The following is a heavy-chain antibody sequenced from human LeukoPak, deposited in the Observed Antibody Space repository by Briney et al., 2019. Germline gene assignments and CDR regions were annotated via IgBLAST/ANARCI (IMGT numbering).Heavy chain of an antibody. CDR2: IYYSGST. CDR1: GGSISSSSYY. Sequence: SETLSLTCTVSGGSISSSSYYWGWIRQPPGKGLEWIGSIYYSGSTYYNPSLKSRVTISVDTSKNQFSLKLSSVTAADTAVYYCAKSATKYYYDSSGPQDPWGQGTLVIVSS. V-gene: IGHV4-39*01. CDR3: AKSATKYYYDSSGPQDP. D-gene: IGHD3-22*01. J-gene: IGHJ5*02.